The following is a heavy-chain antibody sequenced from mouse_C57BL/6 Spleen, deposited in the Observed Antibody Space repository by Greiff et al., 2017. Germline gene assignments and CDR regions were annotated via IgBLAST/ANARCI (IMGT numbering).Heavy chain of an antibody. CDR2: ISSGGDYI. CDR3: TRGYGSSYYYAMDY. CDR1: GFTFSSYA. V-gene: IGHV5-9-1*02. D-gene: IGHD1-1*01. Sequence: DVMLVESGEGLVKPGGSLKLSCAASGFTFSSYAMSWVRQTPEKRLEWVAYISSGGDYIYYADTVKGRFTISRDNARNTLYMQMSRLNSEDTAMYYCTRGYGSSYYYAMDYWGQGTSVTVSS. J-gene: IGHJ4*01.